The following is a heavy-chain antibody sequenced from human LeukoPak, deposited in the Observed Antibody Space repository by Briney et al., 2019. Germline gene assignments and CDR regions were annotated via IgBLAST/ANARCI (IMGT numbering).Heavy chain of an antibody. CDR3: ARHPLDWYLDL. J-gene: IGHJ2*01. V-gene: IGHV4-39*01. CDR1: GGSISSSRYY. CDR2: VYYSGST. Sequence: PSETLSLTCTVSGGSISSSRYYWGWIRQPPGKGLEWLGSVYYSGSTYYNPSLKSRLTISVDTSKNQSSLKLSSVTAADTAVYYCARHPLDWYLDLWGRGTLVTVSS.